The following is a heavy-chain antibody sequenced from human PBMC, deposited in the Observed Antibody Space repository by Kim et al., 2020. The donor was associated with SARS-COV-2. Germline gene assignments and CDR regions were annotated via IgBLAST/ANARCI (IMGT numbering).Heavy chain of an antibody. Sequence: GGSLRLSCAASGFTFSSYAMHWVRQAPGKGLEWVAVISYDGSNKYYADSVKGRFTISRDNSKNTLYLQMNSLRAEDTAVYYCARDQGLNYYASYYFDYWGQGTLVTVSS. V-gene: IGHV3-30*04. CDR1: GFTFSSYA. CDR2: ISYDGSNK. D-gene: IGHD3-10*01. CDR3: ARDQGLNYYASYYFDY. J-gene: IGHJ4*02.